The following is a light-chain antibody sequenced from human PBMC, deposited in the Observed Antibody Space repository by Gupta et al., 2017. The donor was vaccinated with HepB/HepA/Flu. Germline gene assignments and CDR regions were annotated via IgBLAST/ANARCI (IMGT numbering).Light chain of an antibody. J-gene: IGKJ4*01. V-gene: IGKV4-1*01. CDR2: WAS. CDR1: RSVLYPSNNKNH. Sequence: DIVMTQSPDSLAVSLGGRATINCKSSRSVLYPSNNKNHLARYQQKSGQPPKLLIYWASTRESGVPDRFSGSGSGTDFTLTISSLQAEDVAVYFCQQFYSIPVTFGGGTKVEIK. CDR3: QQFYSIPVT.